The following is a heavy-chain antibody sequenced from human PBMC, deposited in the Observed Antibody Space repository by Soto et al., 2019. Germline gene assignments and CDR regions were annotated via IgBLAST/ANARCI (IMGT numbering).Heavy chain of an antibody. V-gene: IGHV1-69*13. Sequence: SVKVSCKASGGTFSSYAISWVRQAPGQGLEWMGGIIPIFGTANYAQKFQGRVTITADESTSTAYMELSSLRSEDTAVYYCARGINTYGGYDQNHYYYYYGMDVWGQGTTVTVSS. D-gene: IGHD4-17*01. CDR3: ARGINTYGGYDQNHYYYYYGMDV. J-gene: IGHJ6*02. CDR2: IIPIFGTA. CDR1: GGTFSSYA.